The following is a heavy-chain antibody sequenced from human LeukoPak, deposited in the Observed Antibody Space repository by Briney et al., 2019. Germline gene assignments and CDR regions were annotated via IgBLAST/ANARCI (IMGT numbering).Heavy chain of an antibody. CDR3: AIKYYDFWSGYYD. Sequence: PGGSLRLSCAASGFTFSSYSMNWVRRAPGKGLEWVSSISSSSSYIYYADSVKGRFTISRDNAKNSLYLQMNSLRAEDTAVYYCAIKYYDFWSGYYDWGQGTLVTVSS. CDR1: GFTFSSYS. CDR2: ISSSSSYI. V-gene: IGHV3-21*01. D-gene: IGHD3-3*01. J-gene: IGHJ4*02.